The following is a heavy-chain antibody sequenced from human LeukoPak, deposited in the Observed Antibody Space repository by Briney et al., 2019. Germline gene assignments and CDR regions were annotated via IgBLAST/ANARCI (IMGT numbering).Heavy chain of an antibody. Sequence: SETLSLTCSVSGGSISTSYWSWIRQPPGKGLEWIGYIYKSGSTNYNPSLKSRVTISVDTSKNQFSLKLSSVTAADTAVYYCARLTSYYFDSSGYYTVSYFDYWGQGTLVTVSS. CDR1: GGSISTSY. CDR2: IYKSGST. V-gene: IGHV4-59*01. J-gene: IGHJ4*02. D-gene: IGHD3-22*01. CDR3: ARLTSYYFDSSGYYTVSYFDY.